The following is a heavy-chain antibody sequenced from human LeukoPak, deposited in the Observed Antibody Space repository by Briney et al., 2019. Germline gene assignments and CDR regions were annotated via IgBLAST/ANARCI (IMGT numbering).Heavy chain of an antibody. V-gene: IGHV4-59*01. CDR1: GGSISSYY. CDR2: IYYSGST. D-gene: IGHD3-10*01. Sequence: SETLSLTCTVSGGSISSYYWNWIRQPPGKGLEWIGYIYYSGSTNYNPSLKSRVTISVDTSKNHFSLKLSSVTAADTAVYYCARGGYYGSGNDFRFDPWGQGTLVTVSS. J-gene: IGHJ5*02. CDR3: ARGGYYGSGNDFRFDP.